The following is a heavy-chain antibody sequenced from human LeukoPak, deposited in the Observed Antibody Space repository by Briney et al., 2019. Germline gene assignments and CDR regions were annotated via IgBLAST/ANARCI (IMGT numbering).Heavy chain of an antibody. V-gene: IGHV3-23*01. Sequence: GGSLRLSCEASGFTFSFYGMSWVRQAPGKGLESVSAVSGSGGSTYYADSVKGRFTISRDNSKNPLYVQMNSLRAEDTGVYYCAKRRGVAQPSFGYWGQGTMVTVAS. D-gene: IGHD2-15*01. J-gene: IGHJ4*02. CDR2: VSGSGGST. CDR1: GFTFSFYG. CDR3: AKRRGVAQPSFGY.